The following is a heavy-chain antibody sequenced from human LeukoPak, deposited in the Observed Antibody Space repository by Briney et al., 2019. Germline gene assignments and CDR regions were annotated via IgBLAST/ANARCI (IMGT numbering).Heavy chain of an antibody. D-gene: IGHD2-2*01. J-gene: IGHJ4*02. Sequence: SETLSRTCAGYGGSFRGYHWGWLRQPPGKGLEWIGEINHSGSTYYNPSLKSRVTISVDTSKNQFSLKLSSVTAADTAVYYCARAPNLYCSSTSCYFFYFDCWGQGTLVTASS. CDR2: INHSGST. V-gene: IGHV4-34*01. CDR3: ARAPNLYCSSTSCYFFYFDC. CDR1: GGSFRGYH.